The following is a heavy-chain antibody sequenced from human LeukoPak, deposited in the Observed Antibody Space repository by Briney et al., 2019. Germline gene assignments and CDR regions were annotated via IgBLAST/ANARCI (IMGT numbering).Heavy chain of an antibody. Sequence: GGSLRLSCAASGFTFSSYWKRWVRQAPGKGLEWVANIKQDGSEKYYVDSEKGRFTIPRHNAKNSLYLQVNSLRAQDTAVYFIARALEVLRYFDWLFHFDYWGQGTLVTVSS. CDR3: ARALEVLRYFDWLFHFDY. CDR2: IKQDGSEK. V-gene: IGHV3-7*01. D-gene: IGHD3-9*01. J-gene: IGHJ4*02. CDR1: GFTFSSYW.